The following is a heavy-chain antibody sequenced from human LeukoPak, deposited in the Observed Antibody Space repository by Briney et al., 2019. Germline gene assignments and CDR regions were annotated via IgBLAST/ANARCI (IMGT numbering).Heavy chain of an antibody. V-gene: IGHV4-30-2*01. CDR3: ARGVYYYDSSGYYSPFDY. CDR2: IYHSGST. J-gene: IGHJ4*02. Sequence: SETLSLTCAGSGGSISSGGYSWSWIRQPPGKGLEWIGYIYHSGSTYYNPSLKSRVTISVDTSKNQFSLKLSSVTAADTAVYYCARGVYYYDSSGYYSPFDYWGQGTLVTVSS. D-gene: IGHD3-22*01. CDR1: GGSISSGGYS.